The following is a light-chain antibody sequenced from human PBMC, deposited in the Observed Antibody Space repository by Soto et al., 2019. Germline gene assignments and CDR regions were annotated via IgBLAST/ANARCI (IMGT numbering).Light chain of an antibody. V-gene: IGKV4-1*01. CDR1: QSVLYSSNNKNY. CDR2: WAS. J-gene: IGKJ4*01. Sequence: DIVMTQSPDSLAGSLGERATINCKSSQSVLYSSNNKNYLAWYQQKPGQPPKLLIYWASTRESGVPDRFSGSGSWTDFTLTISSLQAEDVAVYYCQQYYSTSLTLGGGTKVEIK. CDR3: QQYYSTSLT.